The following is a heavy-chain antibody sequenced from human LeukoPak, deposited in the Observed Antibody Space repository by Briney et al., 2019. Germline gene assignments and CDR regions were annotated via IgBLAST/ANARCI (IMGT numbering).Heavy chain of an antibody. CDR3: ARPVSAYDAFDI. CDR1: GFTFSRFW. V-gene: IGHV3-74*01. Sequence: GGSLRLSCAASGFTFSRFWMYWVRQAPGKGLVWVSRINSDGSSTNYADSVTGRFTISRDNAKNTLCMQMDSLRAEDTAMYYCARPVSAYDAFDICGQGTVVTVSS. CDR2: INSDGSST. D-gene: IGHD2-21*01. J-gene: IGHJ3*02.